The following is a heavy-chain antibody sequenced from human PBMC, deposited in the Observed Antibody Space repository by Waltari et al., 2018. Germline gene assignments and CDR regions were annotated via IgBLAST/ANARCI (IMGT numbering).Heavy chain of an antibody. D-gene: IGHD3-16*01. Sequence: EPHLVESGGGLVKPGGSLRLSCDASGFMFSTYSMNWVRQAPGKGLEWFSSISASTSYIYYAASVEGRFTISRDNARNSLFLQMNSLRAEDTAVYYCAKDNFGMDVWGQGTTVTVS. J-gene: IGHJ6*02. CDR2: ISASTSYI. CDR3: AKDNFGMDV. V-gene: IGHV3-21*01. CDR1: GFMFSTYS.